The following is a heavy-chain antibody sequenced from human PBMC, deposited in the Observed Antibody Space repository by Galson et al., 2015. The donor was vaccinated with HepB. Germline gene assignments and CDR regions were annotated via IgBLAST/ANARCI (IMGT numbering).Heavy chain of an antibody. CDR3: ARGGGDYYMDV. CDR1: GGSFSGYY. J-gene: IGHJ6*03. V-gene: IGHV4-34*01. CDR2: INHRGRT. Sequence: ETLSLTCAVYGGSFSGYYWSWIRRPPGKGLEWIGEINHRGRTNYNPSLKSRLTILVDTSKNQFSLKLSSVTAADTAVYYCARGGGDYYMDVWGKGTTVTVSS. D-gene: IGHD1-26*01.